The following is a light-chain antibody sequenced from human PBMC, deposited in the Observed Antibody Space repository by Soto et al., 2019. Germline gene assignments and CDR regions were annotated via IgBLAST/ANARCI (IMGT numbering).Light chain of an antibody. CDR2: KAS. Sequence: DIQMTQSPSTLSASVGDRVIITCRASESISNWLAWYQQKPGKAPNLLIYKASSLKSGVPLRFSGSGSGTEFTLTINSLQPDDSATYYCQQYDTYWTFGQGTKVDIK. J-gene: IGKJ1*01. V-gene: IGKV1-5*03. CDR3: QQYDTYWT. CDR1: ESISNW.